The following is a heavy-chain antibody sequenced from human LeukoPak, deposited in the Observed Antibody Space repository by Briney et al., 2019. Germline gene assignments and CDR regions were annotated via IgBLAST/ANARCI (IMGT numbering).Heavy chain of an antibody. Sequence: ASVKVSCKASGFTFTSSAMQWVRQARGQRLEWIGWIVVGSGNTNYAQKFQERVTLTRDMSTSTAYMELSSLRSEDAAVYYCAASSGYYFDYYYYYMDVWGKGTTVTVSS. CDR1: GFTFTSSA. J-gene: IGHJ6*03. CDR3: AASSGYYFDYYYYYMDV. V-gene: IGHV1-58*02. CDR2: IVVGSGNT. D-gene: IGHD3-22*01.